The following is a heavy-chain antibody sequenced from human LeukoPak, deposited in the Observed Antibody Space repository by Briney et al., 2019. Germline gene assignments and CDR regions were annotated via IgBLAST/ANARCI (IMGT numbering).Heavy chain of an antibody. D-gene: IGHD3-22*01. V-gene: IGHV1-46*03. Sequence: GASVKVSCKASGYTFIGYYMHWVRQAPGQGLEWMGIINPSGGSTSYAQKFQGRVTMTRDTSTSTVYMELSSLRSEDTAVYYCARAYYYDSSGYYNFDYWGQGTLVTVSS. J-gene: IGHJ4*02. CDR2: INPSGGST. CDR3: ARAYYYDSSGYYNFDY. CDR1: GYTFIGYY.